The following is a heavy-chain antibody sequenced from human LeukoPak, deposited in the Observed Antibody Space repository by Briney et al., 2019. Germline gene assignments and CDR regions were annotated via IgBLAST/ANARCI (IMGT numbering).Heavy chain of an antibody. Sequence: GGSLRLSCAASGFTLRSSWMHWVRQTPGKGLVWVSHIKNDASITNYADTVKGRFTISRDNAKNTLYLQMNSLRAEDTAVYYCARLQGSFWYFDLWGLGTLVTVSS. CDR3: ARLQGSFWYFDL. D-gene: IGHD4-11*01. CDR1: GFTLRSSW. CDR2: IKNDASIT. J-gene: IGHJ2*01. V-gene: IGHV3-74*01.